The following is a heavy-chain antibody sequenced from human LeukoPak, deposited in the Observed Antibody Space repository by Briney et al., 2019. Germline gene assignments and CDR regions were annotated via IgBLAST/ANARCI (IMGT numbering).Heavy chain of an antibody. D-gene: IGHD6-19*01. CDR2: ISGGGANT. CDR3: AKDRIGYSNGWYRIDFDY. V-gene: IGHV3-23*01. Sequence: GGSLRLSCAASGFTFSNYAMNWVRQAPGKGLEWVSTISGGGANTYYADSVKGRFTISRDNSKNTLSLEMNSLRAEDTALYYCAKDRIGYSNGWYRIDFDYWGQGTLVTVVS. J-gene: IGHJ4*02. CDR1: GFTFSNYA.